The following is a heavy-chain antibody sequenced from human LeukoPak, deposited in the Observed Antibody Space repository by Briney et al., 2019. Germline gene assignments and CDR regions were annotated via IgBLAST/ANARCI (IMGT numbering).Heavy chain of an antibody. V-gene: IGHV3-23*01. CDR1: GFTVSSNY. D-gene: IGHD6-13*01. CDR2: ISGSGGST. Sequence: PGGSLRLSCAASGFTVSSNYMSWVRQAPGKGLEWVSAISGSGGSTYYADSVKGRFTISRDNSKNTLYLQMNSLRAEDTAVYYCAKVRYGQQLAHNYFDYWGQGTLVTVSS. J-gene: IGHJ4*02. CDR3: AKVRYGQQLAHNYFDY.